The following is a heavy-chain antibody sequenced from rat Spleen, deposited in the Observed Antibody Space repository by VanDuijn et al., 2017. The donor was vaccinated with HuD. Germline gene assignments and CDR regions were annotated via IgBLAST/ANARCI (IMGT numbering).Heavy chain of an antibody. CDR2: IWAGGST. V-gene: IGHV2-16*01. Sequence: QVQLKESGPGLVQPSRTLSLSCTVSGFSLTSYGVSWVRQPPGKGLVWMGTIWAGGSTNYNSAVQSRLGISRDTSKSQVFLKMNSLQTEDTAKYFCARVVTGVMDAWGQGASVTVSS. CDR3: ARVVTGVMDA. D-gene: IGHD1-1*01. CDR1: GFSLTSYG. J-gene: IGHJ4*01.